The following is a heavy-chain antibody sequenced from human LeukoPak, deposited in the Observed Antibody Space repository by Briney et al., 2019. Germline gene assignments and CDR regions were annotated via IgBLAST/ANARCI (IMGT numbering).Heavy chain of an antibody. J-gene: IGHJ5*02. CDR1: GFTFSSYA. CDR3: ARDLIAAAGNNWFDP. V-gene: IGHV3-30-3*01. D-gene: IGHD6-13*01. Sequence: GRSLRLSCAASGFTFSSYAMHWVRQAPGKGLEWVAVISYDGNNKYYADSVKGRFTISRDNSKNTLYLQMNSLRAEDTAVYYCARDLIAAAGNNWFDPWGQGTLVTVSS. CDR2: ISYDGNNK.